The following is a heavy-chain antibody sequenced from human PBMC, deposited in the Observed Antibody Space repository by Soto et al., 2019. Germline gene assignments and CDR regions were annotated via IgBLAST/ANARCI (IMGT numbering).Heavy chain of an antibody. J-gene: IGHJ6*02. D-gene: IGHD6-19*01. CDR2: IRRKANSYTT. CDR3: AMLGGWSGGSSGMDV. Sequence: EVQLVESGGGLVQPGGSLRLSCAASGLIFSDYHMDWVRQAPGKGLEWVGRIRRKANSYTTEYAASVKGRFTISRDDSKNSLYLQMNSLKNEDTAVYYCAMLGGWSGGSSGMDVWGQGTTVTVSS. CDR1: GLIFSDYH. V-gene: IGHV3-72*01.